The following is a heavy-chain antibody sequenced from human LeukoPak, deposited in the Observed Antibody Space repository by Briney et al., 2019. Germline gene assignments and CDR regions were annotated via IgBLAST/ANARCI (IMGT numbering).Heavy chain of an antibody. CDR2: IYYSGST. D-gene: IGHD3-10*01. V-gene: IGHV4-59*01. CDR3: ARGTMVRGIWG. Sequence: SETLSLTCTVSGGSISSYYWSWIRQPPGKGLEWIGYIYYSGSTNYNPSLKSRVTISVDTSKNQFSLKLSSVTAADTAVYYCARGTMVRGIWGWGQGTLVTVSS. J-gene: IGHJ4*02. CDR1: GGSISSYY.